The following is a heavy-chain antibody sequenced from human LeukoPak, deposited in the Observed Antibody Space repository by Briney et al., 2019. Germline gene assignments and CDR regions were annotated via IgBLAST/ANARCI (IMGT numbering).Heavy chain of an antibody. D-gene: IGHD6-6*01. V-gene: IGHV4-4*02. CDR1: GGSISSSTW. Sequence: PSETLSLTCAVSGGSISSSTWWTWVRQPPGKGLEWIGEIYHSGSTNYNPSLKSRVTISVDKSKNQFSLNLSSVTAADTAVYYCARHVLYPPGSARLTAFDYWGQGTLVTVSS. CDR3: ARHVLYPPGSARLTAFDY. J-gene: IGHJ4*02. CDR2: IYHSGST.